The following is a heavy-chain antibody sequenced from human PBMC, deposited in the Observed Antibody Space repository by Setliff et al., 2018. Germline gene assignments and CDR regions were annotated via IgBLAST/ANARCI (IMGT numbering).Heavy chain of an antibody. Sequence: GESLRLSCAASGFTFSNYYMTWIRQAPGKGLEWISYIHDSGNPTYYADSVKGRFTVSRDNAKNSLYLQMTSLRAEDTAIYYCARTTGYRLEGDFDYWGQGTLVTSPQ. CDR3: ARTTGYRLEGDFDY. J-gene: IGHJ4*02. D-gene: IGHD3-16*01. CDR2: IHDSGNPT. V-gene: IGHV3-11*01. CDR1: GFTFSNYY.